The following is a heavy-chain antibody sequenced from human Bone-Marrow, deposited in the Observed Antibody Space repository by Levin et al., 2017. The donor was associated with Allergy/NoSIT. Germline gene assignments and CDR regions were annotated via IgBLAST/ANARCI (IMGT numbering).Heavy chain of an antibody. V-gene: IGHV3-30-3*01. CDR3: ARDKTGMRGSGSFIAVHYGMDV. Sequence: GESLKISCAASGFTFSSYAMHWVRQAPGKGLEWVAVISYDGSNKYYADSVKGRFTISRDNSKNTLYLQMNSLRAEDTAVYYCARDKTGMRGSGSFIAVHYGMDVWGQGTTVTVSS. D-gene: IGHD3-10*01. CDR1: GFTFSSYA. J-gene: IGHJ6*02. CDR2: ISYDGSNK.